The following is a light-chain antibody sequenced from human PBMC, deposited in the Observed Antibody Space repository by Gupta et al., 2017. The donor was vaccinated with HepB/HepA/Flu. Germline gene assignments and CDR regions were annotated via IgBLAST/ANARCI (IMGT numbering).Light chain of an antibody. J-gene: IGKJ4*01. Sequence: EIVLTQSPGTLSLSPGDRATLSCRASQTVTSGYLAWYQHKPGQATRLLIYATSRRYPGTPDRFTGSGSGSDFTLIISSLEPEDFAVYYCQQDANSRSRTFGGGTKVEVK. CDR3: QQDANSRSRT. CDR1: QTVTSGY. CDR2: ATS. V-gene: IGKV3-20*01.